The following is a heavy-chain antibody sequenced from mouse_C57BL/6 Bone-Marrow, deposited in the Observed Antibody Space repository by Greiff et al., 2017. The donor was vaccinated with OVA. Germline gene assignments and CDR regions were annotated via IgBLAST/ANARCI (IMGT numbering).Heavy chain of an antibody. Sequence: VQLQQSGAELVRPGASVKLSCTASGFNIKDDYMHWVKQRPEQGLEWIGWIDPENGDTEYASKFQGKATITADTSSNTAYLQLSSLTSEDTAVYYCTTLIYYDYDGYCFDYWGQGTTLTVSS. CDR1: GFNIKDDY. J-gene: IGHJ2*01. D-gene: IGHD2-4*01. CDR3: TTLIYYDYDGYCFDY. CDR2: IDPENGDT. V-gene: IGHV14-4*01.